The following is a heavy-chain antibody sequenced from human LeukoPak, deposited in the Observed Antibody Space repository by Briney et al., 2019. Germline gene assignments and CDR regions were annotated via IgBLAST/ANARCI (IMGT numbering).Heavy chain of an antibody. Sequence: GGSLRLSCAASGFTFSSYWMHWVRQAPGKGLVWVSRINSDGSRTSYADSVKGRFTISRDNAKNTLHLQMNSLRAEDTAVYYCAKDLAGSGSYSFDYWGQGTLVTVSS. V-gene: IGHV3-74*01. D-gene: IGHD1-26*01. J-gene: IGHJ4*02. CDR2: INSDGSRT. CDR3: AKDLAGSGSYSFDY. CDR1: GFTFSSYW.